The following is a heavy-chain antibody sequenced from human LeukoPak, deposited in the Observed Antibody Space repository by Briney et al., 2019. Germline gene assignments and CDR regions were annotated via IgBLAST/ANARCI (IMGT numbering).Heavy chain of an antibody. Sequence: GGSLRLSCAASGLSFSAHAMAWVRQASGKGLEWVSGILPDGSAYYADPVKGRFTISRDNYKNTLYLQLTSLRYEDTAVYYCAKRSGLGSYNFWGQGILVTVSS. CDR2: ILPDGSA. V-gene: IGHV3-23*01. CDR1: GLSFSAHA. CDR3: AKRSGLGSYNF. J-gene: IGHJ4*02. D-gene: IGHD1-26*01.